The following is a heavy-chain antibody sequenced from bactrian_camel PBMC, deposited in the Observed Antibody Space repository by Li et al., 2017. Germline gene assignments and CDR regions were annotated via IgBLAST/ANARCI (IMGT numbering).Heavy chain of an antibody. Sequence: HVQLVESGGDSVQDGGSLRLSCAASGWPTNRYCMAWVRQAPGKEREGVAAISSDGTTEYADSVKGRFTLSKDASRLTLYLQMSSLDPEDTATYYCAAVVSFYGCGGAWSISTHYRYWGQGTQVTVS. J-gene: IGHJ4*01. V-gene: IGHV3S57*01. CDR1: GWPTNRYC. D-gene: IGHD5*01. CDR2: ISSDGTT. CDR3: AAVVSFYGCGGAWSISTHYRY.